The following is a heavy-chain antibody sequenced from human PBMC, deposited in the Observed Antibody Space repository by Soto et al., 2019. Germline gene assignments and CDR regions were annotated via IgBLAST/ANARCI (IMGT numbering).Heavy chain of an antibody. CDR1: GYTFTGYY. CDR2: INPNSGGT. V-gene: IGHV1-2*04. Sequence: ASVKVSCKASGYTFTGYYMHWVRQAPGQGLEWMGWINPNSGGTNYAQKFQGWVTMTRDTSISTAYMELSRLRSDDTAVYYCARDKFPDYGDSNDAFDIWGQGTMVTVSS. D-gene: IGHD4-17*01. CDR3: ARDKFPDYGDSNDAFDI. J-gene: IGHJ3*02.